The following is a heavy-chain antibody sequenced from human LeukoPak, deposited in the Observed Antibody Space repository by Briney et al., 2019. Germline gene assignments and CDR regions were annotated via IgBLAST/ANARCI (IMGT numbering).Heavy chain of an antibody. J-gene: IGHJ4*02. D-gene: IGHD6-13*01. CDR3: ARASGMYSSSWYWDY. V-gene: IGHV1-24*01. CDR1: GYTLTELS. Sequence: GASVKVSCKVSGYTLTELSMHWVRQAPGKGLEWMGGFDPEDGETIYAQKFQGRVTMTRDTSISTAYMELSRLRSDDTAVYYCARASGMYSSSWYWDYWGQGTLVTVSS. CDR2: FDPEDGET.